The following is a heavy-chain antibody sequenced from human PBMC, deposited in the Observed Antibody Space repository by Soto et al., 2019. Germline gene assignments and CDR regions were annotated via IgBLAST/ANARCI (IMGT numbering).Heavy chain of an antibody. CDR2: ISATGGST. CDR3: ANAEHPRRSIGFDY. CDR1: GFTFASYV. J-gene: IGHJ4*02. Sequence: GGSLRLSCAGSGFTFASYVMTWVRQAPGKGLEWVSSISATGGSTHYAGSVKGRFTISRDNSKNTLFLQMNSLRAEDTAIYYCANAEHPRRSIGFDYWGQGTLVTVSS. V-gene: IGHV3-23*01. D-gene: IGHD3-16*02.